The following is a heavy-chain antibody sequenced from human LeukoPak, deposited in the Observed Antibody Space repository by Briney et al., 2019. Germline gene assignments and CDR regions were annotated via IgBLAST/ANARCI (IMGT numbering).Heavy chain of an antibody. J-gene: IGHJ6*03. CDR1: GFTFSSYS. V-gene: IGHV3-48*01. D-gene: IGHD3-3*01. Sequence: GGPLRLSCAASGFTFSSYSMNWVRQAPGKGLEWVSYISSSSSTIYYADSVKGRFTISRDNAKNSLYLQMNSLRAEDTAVYYCARDKAIFGVVIIYYYYMDVWGKGTTVTVSS. CDR3: ARDKAIFGVVIIYYYYMDV. CDR2: ISSSSSTI.